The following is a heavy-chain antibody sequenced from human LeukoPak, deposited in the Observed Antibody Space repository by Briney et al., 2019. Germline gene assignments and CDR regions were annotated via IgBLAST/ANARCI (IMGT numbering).Heavy chain of an antibody. Sequence: PSETLSLTCTVSGGSISSSIHYWAWIRQPPGKGLEWLATISESGTTYYNPSLKSRVTISVDTSKNQFSLNLRSVTAADTAVYYCARYSGSYFDYWGQGALVTVSS. J-gene: IGHJ4*02. V-gene: IGHV4-39*01. CDR2: ISESGTT. D-gene: IGHD3-10*01. CDR1: GGSISSSIHY. CDR3: ARYSGSYFDY.